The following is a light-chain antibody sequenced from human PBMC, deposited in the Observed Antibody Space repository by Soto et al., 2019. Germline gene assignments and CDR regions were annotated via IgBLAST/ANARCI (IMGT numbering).Light chain of an antibody. J-gene: IGKJ1*01. CDR3: QQYKSYWT. CDR1: QSISSW. CDR2: DAS. Sequence: IQMTQSPATLSASLGDRVTITCRASQSISSWLAWYQQKPGKAPKLLIYDASSLESGVPSRLRGSGSGTEFTLTISSLQPDDFATYYCQQYKSYWTFGQGTKVDIK. V-gene: IGKV1-5*01.